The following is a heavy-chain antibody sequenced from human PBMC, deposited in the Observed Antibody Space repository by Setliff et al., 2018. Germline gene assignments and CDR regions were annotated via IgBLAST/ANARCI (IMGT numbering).Heavy chain of an antibody. Sequence: ASVKVSCKSSGNSFTVFYLHWVRQAPGQGLEWMGWISPHSGDTHYAQKFQSRVRMTRDTSTYAAYLELSDLTFDDTAMYYCARSGSFGMRYWFDYWGQGALVTV. CDR2: ISPHSGDT. J-gene: IGHJ4*02. CDR1: GNSFTVFY. CDR3: ARSGSFGMRYWFDY. V-gene: IGHV1-2*02. D-gene: IGHD1-26*01.